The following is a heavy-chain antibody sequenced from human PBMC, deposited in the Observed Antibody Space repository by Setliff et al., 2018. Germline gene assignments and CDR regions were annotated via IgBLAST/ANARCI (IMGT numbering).Heavy chain of an antibody. D-gene: IGHD3-10*01. CDR2: IYSSGST. J-gene: IGHJ4*02. CDR1: GGSISSGDYY. V-gene: IGHV4-30-4*08. Sequence: SETLSLTCTVSGGSISSGDYYRSWIRQPPGKGLEWIGYIYSSGSTYYNPSLKSRVTMSVDTSKSQFTLNLFSVTAADTAVYYCARGIKNYYGSGSFYNWGQGTPVTVSS. CDR3: ARGIKNYYGSGSFYN.